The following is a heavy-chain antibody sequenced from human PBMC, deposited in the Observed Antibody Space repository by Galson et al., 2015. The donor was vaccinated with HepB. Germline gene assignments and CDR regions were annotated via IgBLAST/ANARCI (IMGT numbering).Heavy chain of an antibody. Sequence: QSGAEVKKPGESPRISCKGSGYSFTSYWISWVRQMPGKGLEWMGRIDPSDSYTNYSPSFQGHVTISADKSISTAYLQWSSLKASDTAMYYCARLGSSSDILTGYYNRPFDYWGQGTLVTVSS. V-gene: IGHV5-10-1*01. CDR1: GYSFTSYW. CDR3: ARLGSSSDILTGYYNRPFDY. J-gene: IGHJ4*02. D-gene: IGHD3-9*01. CDR2: IDPSDSYT.